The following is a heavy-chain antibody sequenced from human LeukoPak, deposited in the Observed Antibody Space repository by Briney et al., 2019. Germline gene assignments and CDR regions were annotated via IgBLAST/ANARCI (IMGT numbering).Heavy chain of an antibody. D-gene: IGHD6-13*01. Sequence: SQTVSLTCAISGDSVSSNSAAWNWIRQSPSRGLEWLGRTYYRSKWYNDYAASVKSRITINPDTSKNQFSLQLNSVTPEDTAVYYCARDQQQLARNWFDPWGQGILVTVSS. CDR1: GDSVSSNSAA. CDR3: ARDQQQLARNWFDP. CDR2: TYYRSKWYN. J-gene: IGHJ5*02. V-gene: IGHV6-1*01.